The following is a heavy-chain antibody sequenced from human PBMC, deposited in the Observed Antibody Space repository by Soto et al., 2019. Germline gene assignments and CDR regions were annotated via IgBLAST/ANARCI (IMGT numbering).Heavy chain of an antibody. CDR2: IIPLYGTV. V-gene: IGHV1-69*05. J-gene: IGHJ6*02. CDR3: ARVLDSGSYYYYYYYGMDV. CDR1: GGTFNSYG. Sequence: SVKVSCKASGGTFNSYGVSWVRQAPGQGLDWMGVIIPLYGTVNYAQKFQGRVTMTRNTSISTAYMELSSLRSEDTAVYYCARVLDSGSYYYYYYYGMDVWGQGTTVTVSS. D-gene: IGHD1-26*01.